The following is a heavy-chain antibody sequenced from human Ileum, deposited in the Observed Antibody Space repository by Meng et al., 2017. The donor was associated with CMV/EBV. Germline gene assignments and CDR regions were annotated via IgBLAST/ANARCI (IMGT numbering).Heavy chain of an antibody. D-gene: IGHD2-2*01. CDR1: GFTFSDSA. J-gene: IGHJ4*02. V-gene: IGHV3-73*01. CDR2: IRSKANSYAT. Sequence: GESLKISCAVSGFTFSDSAVHWVRQASGKGLEWVGRIRSKANSYATAYAASVTGRFTVSGDDSKNMAFLQMNSLKTEDTAVYYCARDRKGHQGLPAAIPVFDYWGQGTLVTVSS. CDR3: ARDRKGHQGLPAAIPVFDY.